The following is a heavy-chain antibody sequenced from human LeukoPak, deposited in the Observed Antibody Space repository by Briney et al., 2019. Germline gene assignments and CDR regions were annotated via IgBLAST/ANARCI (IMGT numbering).Heavy chain of an antibody. D-gene: IGHD3-22*01. CDR3: ARDRDSSGYLWIDT. V-gene: IGHV4-59*11. Sequence: KPSETLSLTCTVSGGSISSHYWNWIRQAPGKGLEWIGFIYYTGSTHYNPSLKSRVTISVNTSKSQFSLNLTSVTAADTAVYSCARDRDSSGYLWIDTWGQGTLVTVSS. CDR2: IYYTGST. CDR1: GGSISSHY. J-gene: IGHJ5*02.